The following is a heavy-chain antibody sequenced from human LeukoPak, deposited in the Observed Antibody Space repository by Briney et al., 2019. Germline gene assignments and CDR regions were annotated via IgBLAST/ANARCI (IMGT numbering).Heavy chain of an antibody. CDR1: GYTFTGYY. Sequence: ASVKVSCKASGYTFTGYYMHWVRQAPGQGLEWMGWLNPNSGNTGYAQKFQGRVTITRNTSINTAYMEPTSLTSEDTAVYYCAKMTVSGRDNWFDPWGQGTLVTVSS. J-gene: IGHJ5*02. D-gene: IGHD6-19*01. CDR3: AKMTVSGRDNWFDP. V-gene: IGHV1-8*03. CDR2: LNPNSGNT.